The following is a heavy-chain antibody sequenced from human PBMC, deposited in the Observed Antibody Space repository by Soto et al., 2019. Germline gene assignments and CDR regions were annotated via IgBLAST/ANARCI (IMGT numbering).Heavy chain of an antibody. D-gene: IGHD3-3*01. Sequence: SETLSLTCTVSGGSLTKYYWSWIRQPAGKGLEWIGRVSTSGNVVSKASLRSRLTMSVDTSKNQFSLRLTSVTAADTAVYYCARDNNDFWSLYPLAFDYWGQGALVTVS. J-gene: IGHJ4*02. V-gene: IGHV4-4*07. CDR3: ARDNNDFWSLYPLAFDY. CDR2: VSTSGNV. CDR1: GGSLTKYY.